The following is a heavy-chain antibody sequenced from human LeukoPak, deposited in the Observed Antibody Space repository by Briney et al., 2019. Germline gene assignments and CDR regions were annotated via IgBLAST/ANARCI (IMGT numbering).Heavy chain of an antibody. J-gene: IGHJ4*02. CDR1: GYTFTSYY. V-gene: IGHV1-46*03. CDR3: ARAYYYDSSGYYFRYYFDY. D-gene: IGHD3-22*01. CDR2: INPSGGST. Sequence: ASVKVSCKASGYTFTSYYMHWVRQAPGQGLEWMGIINPSGGSTSYAQKFQGRVTMTRDTSTSTVYMEPSSLRSEDTAVYYRARAYYYDSSGYYFRYYFDYWGQGTLVTVSS.